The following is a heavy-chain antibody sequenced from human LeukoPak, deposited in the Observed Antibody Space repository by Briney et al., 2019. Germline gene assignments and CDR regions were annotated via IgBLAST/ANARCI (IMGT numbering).Heavy chain of an antibody. CDR3: AKELRGYSFFEH. D-gene: IGHD5-18*01. Sequence: PGGSLRLSCATSGFTFSRYAMHWVRQAPGKGLEWVALISYDANIGSNKYYADSVKGRFTISRDNSKNTLSLQMNSLRPEDTAVYYCAKELRGYSFFEHWGQGSLVTVFS. J-gene: IGHJ4*02. V-gene: IGHV3-30-3*01. CDR1: GFTFSRYA. CDR2: ISYDANIGSNK.